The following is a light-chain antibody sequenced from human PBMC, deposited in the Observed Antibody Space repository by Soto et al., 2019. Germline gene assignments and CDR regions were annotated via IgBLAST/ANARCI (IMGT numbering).Light chain of an antibody. J-gene: IGLJ2*01. V-gene: IGLV2-8*01. Sequence: QSVLTQPPSASGSPGQSVTISCTGTSSDVGGYNYVSWYQQHPGKAPKLMIYEVSKRHSGVPDRFSGSKSGNTASLTVSGLQAEDEADYYCSSYAGSTLVFGGGTKLTVL. CDR2: EVS. CDR3: SSYAGSTLV. CDR1: SSDVGGYNY.